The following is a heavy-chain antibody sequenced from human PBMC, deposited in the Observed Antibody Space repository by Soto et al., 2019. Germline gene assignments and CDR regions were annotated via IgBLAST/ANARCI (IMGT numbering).Heavy chain of an antibody. V-gene: IGHV4-39*01. CDR2: IYYSGST. J-gene: IGHJ5*02. D-gene: IGHD3-9*01. Sequence: QLQLQESGPGLVKPSETLSLTCTVSGGSISSSSYYWGWIRQPPGKGLEWIGSIYYSGSTYYNPSLKSRVTISVDTSKNQFSLKLSSVTAADTAVYCCARTPDFDWPLLGWFDPWGQGTLVTVSS. CDR3: ARTPDFDWPLLGWFDP. CDR1: GGSISSSSYY.